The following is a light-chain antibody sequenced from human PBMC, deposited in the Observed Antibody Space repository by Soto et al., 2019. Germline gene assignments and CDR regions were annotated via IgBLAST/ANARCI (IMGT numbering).Light chain of an antibody. V-gene: IGKV3-15*01. CDR1: QSVSGD. CDR3: QQYFTSPWT. CDR2: DAS. J-gene: IGKJ1*01. Sequence: EIVLTQSPATLSVSPGERATLSCRASQSVSGDLAWYHHKPGQAPRLLIYDASTRALDTPARFAGSGAGTEFTLTISSLQSEDFAVYFCQQYFTSPWTFGQGTKVEI.